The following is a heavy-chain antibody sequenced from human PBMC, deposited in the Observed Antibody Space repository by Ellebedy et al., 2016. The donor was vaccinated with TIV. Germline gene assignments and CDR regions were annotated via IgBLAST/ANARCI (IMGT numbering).Heavy chain of an antibody. Sequence: AASVKVSCKASGYTFTSSGISWVRQAPGQGLEWMAWIRSYNGNRNYAQKIQGRVTITTDTSTSTATMELRNLRYEETAVYYCARGNSGTRRWYFDLWGRGTLVTVSS. V-gene: IGHV1-18*04. CDR3: ARGNSGTRRWYFDL. CDR2: IRSYNGNR. D-gene: IGHD6-19*01. CDR1: GYTFTSSG. J-gene: IGHJ2*01.